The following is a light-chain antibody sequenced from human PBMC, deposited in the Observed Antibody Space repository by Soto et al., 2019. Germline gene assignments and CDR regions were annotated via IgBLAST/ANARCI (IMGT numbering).Light chain of an antibody. V-gene: IGLV2-14*01. Sequence: ALTPPASVSGSPGQSITISCTGTSSDVGGYNYVSWYQHYPGKAPKLMICEVSNRPSGVSNRFSGSKSGNTASLTISGLQVEDEADYYCSSYTRSSTVIFGGGTKVTVL. CDR2: EVS. J-gene: IGLJ2*01. CDR3: SSYTRSSTVI. CDR1: SSDVGGYNY.